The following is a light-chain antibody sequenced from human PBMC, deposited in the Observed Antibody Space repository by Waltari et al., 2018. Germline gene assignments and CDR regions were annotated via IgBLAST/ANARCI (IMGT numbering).Light chain of an antibody. CDR2: AAS. Sequence: IQLTQSPSSLSASVGDRVTITCRASQGISSYLDWYQQKPGKAPKLLIYAASTLQSGVPSRFSGSGSGPDFTLTISSLQPEDFATYYCQQLNSYPLTFGGGTKVEIK. CDR1: QGISSY. J-gene: IGKJ4*01. V-gene: IGKV1-9*01. CDR3: QQLNSYPLT.